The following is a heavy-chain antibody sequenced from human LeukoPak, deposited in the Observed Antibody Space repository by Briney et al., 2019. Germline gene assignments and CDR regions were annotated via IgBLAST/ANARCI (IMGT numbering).Heavy chain of an antibody. CDR3: ARVLSGRGSLYDYYYMDV. V-gene: IGHV3-11*01. D-gene: IGHD3-10*01. CDR2: ISRSGSTK. Sequence: GGSLRLSCAASGFTFSDYNMRWIRQAPGKGLEWVSSISRSGSTKYYADPVKGRFTISRENAKNSLFLQMNSLRAEDTAVYYCARVLSGRGSLYDYYYMDVWGKGTTVTISS. J-gene: IGHJ6*03. CDR1: GFTFSDYN.